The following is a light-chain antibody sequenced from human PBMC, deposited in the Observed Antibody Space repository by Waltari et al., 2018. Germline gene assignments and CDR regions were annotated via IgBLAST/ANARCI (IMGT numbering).Light chain of an antibody. CDR2: DAS. Sequence: DIVLTQSPATLSLSPGERDTLSCRASQSITNYLAWYQIKPGQAPRLLIYDASNRATGIPARFSGSGSGTDFTLTISNLEPEDSAVYYCQQRSKWPLTFGGGTKVEIK. V-gene: IGKV3-11*01. CDR1: QSITNY. CDR3: QQRSKWPLT. J-gene: IGKJ4*01.